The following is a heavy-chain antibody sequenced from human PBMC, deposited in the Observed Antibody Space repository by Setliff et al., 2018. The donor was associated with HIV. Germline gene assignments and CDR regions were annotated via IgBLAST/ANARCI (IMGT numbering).Heavy chain of an antibody. D-gene: IGHD3-10*01. V-gene: IGHV1-69*13. CDR2: IIPIFGKT. CDR3: AREGRPYYDSGRNWFDP. CDR1: GGTFSNYG. J-gene: IGHJ5*02. Sequence: SVKVSCKASGGTFSNYGISWVRQAPGQGLEWMGGIIPIFGKTNYAQNFQGRVTITADESTSTAHMELNTLRSEDTAIYYCAREGRPYYDSGRNWFDPWGQGTLVTVPQ.